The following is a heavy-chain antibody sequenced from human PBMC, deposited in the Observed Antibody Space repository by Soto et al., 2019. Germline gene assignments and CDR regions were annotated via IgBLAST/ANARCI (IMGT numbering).Heavy chain of an antibody. V-gene: IGHV3-48*02. J-gene: IGHJ4*02. CDR2: ISSSSATI. Sequence: EVQLVESGGGLVQPGGSLRLSCAASGYTFSSYGMNWVRQAPGKGLAWVSYISSSSATIQYADSVKGRFTISRDNAKNSLYLQMNSLRDEDTAVYYCARGGAARPDYWGQGTLVTVSS. CDR3: ARGGAARPDY. CDR1: GYTFSSYG. D-gene: IGHD6-6*01.